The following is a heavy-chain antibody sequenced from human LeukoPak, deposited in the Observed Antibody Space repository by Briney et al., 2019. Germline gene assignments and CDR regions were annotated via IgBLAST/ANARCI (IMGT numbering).Heavy chain of an antibody. CDR1: GGSVSGGSYY. V-gene: IGHV4-61*01. J-gene: IGHJ5*02. D-gene: IGHD3-3*01. CDR3: ARDLTIDNP. CDR2: IYYSGST. Sequence: PSETLSLTCTVSGGSVSGGSYYWSWIRQPPGKGLEWIGYIYYSGSTNCNPSLKSRVTISVDTSKNQFSLKLSSVTAADTAVYYCARDLTIDNPWGQGTLVTVSS.